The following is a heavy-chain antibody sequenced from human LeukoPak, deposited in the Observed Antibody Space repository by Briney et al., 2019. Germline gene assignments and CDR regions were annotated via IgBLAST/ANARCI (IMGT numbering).Heavy chain of an antibody. CDR2: ISYSGST. V-gene: IGHV4-59*01. CDR3: ARGDSSSSGYYYYYMDV. CDR1: GGSISSYF. D-gene: IGHD6-6*01. J-gene: IGHJ6*03. Sequence: SETLSLTCTVSGGSISSYFWSWIRQPPGKGLEWIGYISYSGSTNYNPSLKSRVTISVDTSKNQFSLKLSSVTAADTAVYYCARGDSSSSGYYYYYMDVWGKGTTVTVSS.